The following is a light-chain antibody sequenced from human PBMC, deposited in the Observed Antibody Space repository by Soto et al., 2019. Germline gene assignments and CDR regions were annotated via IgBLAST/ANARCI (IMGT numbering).Light chain of an antibody. CDR3: QSYDIGLSGSVL. J-gene: IGLJ2*01. Sequence: QSVLTQPPSVSGATGQRVTISCTGSSSNSGAGYDVHWYQQLPGTAPKLLIYGNNNRPSGVPDRFSGSKSGTSASLAITGLQAEDEADYYCQSYDIGLSGSVLFGGGTQLTVL. CDR1: SSNSGAGYD. V-gene: IGLV1-40*01. CDR2: GNN.